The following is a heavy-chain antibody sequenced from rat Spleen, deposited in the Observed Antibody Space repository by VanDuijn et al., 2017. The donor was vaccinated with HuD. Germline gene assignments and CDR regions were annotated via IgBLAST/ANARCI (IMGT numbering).Heavy chain of an antibody. V-gene: IGHV2-32*01. J-gene: IGHJ2*01. Sequence: QVQLKESGPGLVKPSETLSLTCTVSGFSLTSYHVSWVRQPPGKGLEWMGVIWGDGSTAYNSALKPRMSISRDTSKSQVFLKMNSLQTEDTATYYCVREGFYYYSSYIDYWGQGVMVTVSS. CDR3: VREGFYYYSSYIDY. CDR1: GFSLTSYH. CDR2: IWGDGST. D-gene: IGHD1-2*01.